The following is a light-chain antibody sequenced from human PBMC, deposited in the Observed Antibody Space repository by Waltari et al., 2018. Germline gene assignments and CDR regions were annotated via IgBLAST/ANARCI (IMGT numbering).Light chain of an antibody. CDR1: QSVSSY. J-gene: IGKJ5*01. CDR3: QQRSNWPIT. Sequence: EIVLTQSPATLSLSPGERANLSCRASQSVSSYLAWYHQKPGQAPRLLIYDASNRATGIPARFSGSGSGTDFTLTISSLEPEDFAVYYCQQRSNWPITFGQGTRLEMK. CDR2: DAS. V-gene: IGKV3-11*01.